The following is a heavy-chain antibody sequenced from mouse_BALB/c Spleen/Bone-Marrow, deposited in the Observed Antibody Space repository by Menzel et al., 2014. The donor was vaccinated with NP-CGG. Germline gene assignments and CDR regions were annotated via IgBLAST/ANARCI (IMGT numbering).Heavy chain of an antibody. Sequence: VQLQESGPGLVAPSQSLSITCTVSGFSLTSYGVHWVRQPPGKGLEWLGVEWAGGTTSYNSALMSRLSISRDNSKSQVFLKMNSLQTDDTAIYYCARTGTKDYFDYWGQGTTLTVSS. J-gene: IGHJ2*01. CDR2: EWAGGTT. CDR1: GFSLTSYG. CDR3: ARTGTKDYFDY. V-gene: IGHV2-9*02. D-gene: IGHD4-1*01.